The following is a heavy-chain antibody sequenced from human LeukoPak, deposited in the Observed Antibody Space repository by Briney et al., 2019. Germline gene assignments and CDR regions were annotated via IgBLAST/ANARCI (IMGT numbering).Heavy chain of an antibody. Sequence: SETLSLTCAVYGGSFSGYYWSWIRQPTRKGLEWIGEINHSGSTNYNPSLKSRVTISVDTSKNQFSLKLSSVTAADTAVYYCAGDSGYPGYWGQGTLVTVSS. CDR2: INHSGST. CDR3: AGDSGYPGY. CDR1: GGSFSGYY. D-gene: IGHD5-12*01. V-gene: IGHV4-34*01. J-gene: IGHJ4*02.